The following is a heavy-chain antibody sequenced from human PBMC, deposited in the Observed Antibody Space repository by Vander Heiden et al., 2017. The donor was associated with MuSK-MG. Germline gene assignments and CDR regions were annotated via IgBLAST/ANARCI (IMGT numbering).Heavy chain of an antibody. CDR2: ISSSSSTI. J-gene: IGHJ5*02. CDR1: GFTFSSSS. Sequence: EVQLLESGRGLVPPGGSPRPSCAASGFTFSSSSMNWVRQAPGKGLEWVSYISSSSSTIYYADSVKGRFTISRDNAKNSLYLQMNSLRAEDTAVYYCARTTYYYDSSGYYLSWFDPWGQGTLVTVSS. V-gene: IGHV3-48*01. D-gene: IGHD3-22*01. CDR3: ARTTYYYDSSGYYLSWFDP.